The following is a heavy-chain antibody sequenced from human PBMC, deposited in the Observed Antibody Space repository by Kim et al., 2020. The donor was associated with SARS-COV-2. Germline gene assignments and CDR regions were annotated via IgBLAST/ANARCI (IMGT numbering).Heavy chain of an antibody. CDR1: GGSFSGYY. CDR3: ARVPYYYGSGSYFDY. Sequence: SETLSLTCAVYGGSFSGYYWSWIRQPPGKGLEWIGEINHSGSTNYNPSLKSRVTISVDTSKNQFSLKLSSVTAADTAVYYCARVPYYYGSGSYFDYWGQG. CDR2: INHSGST. D-gene: IGHD3-10*01. V-gene: IGHV4-34*01. J-gene: IGHJ4*02.